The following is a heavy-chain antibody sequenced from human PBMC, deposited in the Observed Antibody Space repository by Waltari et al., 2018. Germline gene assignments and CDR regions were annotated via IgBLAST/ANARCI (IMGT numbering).Heavy chain of an antibody. V-gene: IGHV1-8*03. CDR3: ARSPVKGVRGRYGMDV. CDR1: GYTFTSYD. Sequence: QVQLVQSGAEVKKPGASVKVSCKASGYTFTSYDINRVRPAPGQGLEWMGWMNPKSGNTGYAQKFQGRVTITRNTSISTADMELSSLRSEDTAVYYCARSPVKGVRGRYGMDVWGQGTTVTVSS. D-gene: IGHD3-10*01. J-gene: IGHJ6*02. CDR2: MNPKSGNT.